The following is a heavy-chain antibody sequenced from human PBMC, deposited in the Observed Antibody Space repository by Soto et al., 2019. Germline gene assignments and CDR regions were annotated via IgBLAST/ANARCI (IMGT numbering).Heavy chain of an antibody. V-gene: IGHV1-2*02. Sequence: GASVKVSCKASGYTFTGYYMHWVRQAPGQGLEWMGCFNPNSGGTNYAQKFQGRVTMTEDTSTNTAYMELSSLRSEDTAVYYCATGPVVAATGYYYYYMDVWGKGTTVTVSS. D-gene: IGHD2-15*01. CDR2: FNPNSGGT. CDR1: GYTFTGYY. CDR3: ATGPVVAATGYYYYYMDV. J-gene: IGHJ6*03.